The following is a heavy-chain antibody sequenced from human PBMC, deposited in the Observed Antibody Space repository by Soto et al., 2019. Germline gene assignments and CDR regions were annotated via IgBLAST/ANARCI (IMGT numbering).Heavy chain of an antibody. V-gene: IGHV3-33*01. CDR2: IWYDGSNK. CDR3: ARSRARDWYFDL. Sequence: QVQLVESGGGVVQPGRSLRLSCAASGFTFSSYGMHWVRQAPGKGLEWVAVIWYDGSNKYYADSVKGRFTISRDNSKNTLYLQMNSLRAEDTAVYYCARSRARDWYFDLWGRGNLVTVSS. CDR1: GFTFSSYG. J-gene: IGHJ2*01.